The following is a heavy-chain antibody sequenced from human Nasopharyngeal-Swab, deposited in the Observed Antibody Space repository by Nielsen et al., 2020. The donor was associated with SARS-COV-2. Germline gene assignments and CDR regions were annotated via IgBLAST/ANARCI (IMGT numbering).Heavy chain of an antibody. D-gene: IGHD3-10*01. CDR1: GFTFSSYS. CDR2: ISSSSSYI. V-gene: IGHV3-21*01. Sequence: GASLKISCAASGFTFSSYSMNWVRQAPGKGLEWVSSISSSSSYIYYADSVKGRFTISRDNAKNSLYLQMNSLRAEDTAVYYCAATLWFGELPDYWGQGTLVTVSS. J-gene: IGHJ4*02. CDR3: AATLWFGELPDY.